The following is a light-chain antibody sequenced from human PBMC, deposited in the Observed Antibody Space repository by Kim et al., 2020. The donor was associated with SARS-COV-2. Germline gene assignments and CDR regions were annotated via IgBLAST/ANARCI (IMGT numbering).Light chain of an antibody. CDR2: VNSDGSH. CDR1: SGHSSYA. V-gene: IGLV4-69*01. Sequence: QLVLTQSPSASASLGASVKLTCILSSGHSSYAIAWHQQQPEKGPRYLMKVNSDGSHSKGGGIPDRFSGSSSGAERYLTISSLQSEDEADYYCQTWGTGTRGVFGGGTKLTVL. J-gene: IGLJ3*02. CDR3: QTWGTGTRGV.